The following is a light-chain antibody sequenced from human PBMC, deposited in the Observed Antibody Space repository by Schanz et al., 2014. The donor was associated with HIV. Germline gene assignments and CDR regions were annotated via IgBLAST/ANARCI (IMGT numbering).Light chain of an antibody. CDR2: ATS. V-gene: IGKV3-20*01. Sequence: PGERATLSCRTSQSVGGSQLAWYQHKRGQAPRLLIYATSFRATGIPDRFSGSGSGTDFTLTISRLEPEDFAVYYCQQYGSSPLFGQGTKVEIK. J-gene: IGKJ1*01. CDR1: QSVGGSQ. CDR3: QQYGSSPL.